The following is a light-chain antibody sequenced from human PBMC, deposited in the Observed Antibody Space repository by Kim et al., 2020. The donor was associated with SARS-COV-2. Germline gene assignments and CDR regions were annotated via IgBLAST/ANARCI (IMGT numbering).Light chain of an antibody. CDR1: QSINSW. CDR2: KTS. Sequence: DIQMTQSPSTLSASVGDSVTITCRASQSINSWLAWYQQKPGKAPKLMIYKTSTLESGVPSRFSGSGSGTEFTLTISSLHPDDFATYYCQQYGSYSPYGFGQGTKLEI. V-gene: IGKV1-5*03. CDR3: QQYGSYSPYG. J-gene: IGKJ2*03.